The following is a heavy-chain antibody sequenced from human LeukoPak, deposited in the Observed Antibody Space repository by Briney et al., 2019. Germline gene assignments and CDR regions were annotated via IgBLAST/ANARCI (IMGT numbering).Heavy chain of an antibody. Sequence: ASVKVSCKASGYTFTGYYMHWVRQAPGQGLEWMGWINPNSGGTNYAQKFQGRVTMTRDTSISTAYMELSRLRSDDTAVYYCARDSDGVRGVIITADYWGQGTLVTVSS. D-gene: IGHD3-10*01. CDR2: INPNSGGT. J-gene: IGHJ4*02. V-gene: IGHV1-2*02. CDR3: ARDSDGVRGVIITADY. CDR1: GYTFTGYY.